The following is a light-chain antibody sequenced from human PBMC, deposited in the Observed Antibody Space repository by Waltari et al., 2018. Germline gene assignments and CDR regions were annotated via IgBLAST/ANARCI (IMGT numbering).Light chain of an antibody. V-gene: IGKV3-20*01. Sequence: RATLSCRASQSVSSNYLAWYQHKPGQAPILVIYDASTRATGIPDRFSGSGSGTDFTLTISRLEPEDFAVYYCQQYGSSPRTFGQGTKVEIK. J-gene: IGKJ1*01. CDR1: QSVSSNY. CDR3: QQYGSSPRT. CDR2: DAS.